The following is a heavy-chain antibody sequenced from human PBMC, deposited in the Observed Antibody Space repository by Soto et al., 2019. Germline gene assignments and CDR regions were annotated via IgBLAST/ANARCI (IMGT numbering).Heavy chain of an antibody. D-gene: IGHD1-1*01. J-gene: IGHJ4*02. CDR1: GFTFDDYA. CDR2: ISWNSGNV. V-gene: IGHV3-9*01. Sequence: EVHLEESGGGLVQPGRSLRLSCAASGFTFDDYAMHWVRQAPGKRLEWVSVISWNSGNVGYADSVKGRVTISRDNAKNSLYLQINSLRPEDTALYYCAKETGNWNDGTSYYFDYWGQGTLVTVSS. CDR3: AKETGNWNDGTSYYFDY.